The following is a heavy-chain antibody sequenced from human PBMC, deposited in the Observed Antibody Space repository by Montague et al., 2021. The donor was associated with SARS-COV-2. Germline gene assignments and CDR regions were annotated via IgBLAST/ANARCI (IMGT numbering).Heavy chain of an antibody. CDR3: ARHFIRGSGCPPGY. J-gene: IGHJ4*02. V-gene: IGHV4-39*01. CDR2: VFYTGST. D-gene: IGHD5-12*01. Sequence: SETLSLTCSVSGDSISRSTFYWGWIRQPPGQGLEWIGSVFYTGSTYFNPSLKSRVTISVDTSKNQFSLTLSYATAADTAVYYCARHFIRGSGCPPGYWGQGTLVTVSS. CDR1: GDSISRSTFY.